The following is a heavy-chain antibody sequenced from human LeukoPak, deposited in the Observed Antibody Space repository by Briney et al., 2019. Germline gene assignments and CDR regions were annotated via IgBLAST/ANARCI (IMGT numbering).Heavy chain of an antibody. J-gene: IGHJ4*02. D-gene: IGHD1-26*01. CDR2: IWYDGSNK. Sequence: GGSLRLPCAASGFTFSSYGMHWVRQAPGKGLEWVAVIWYDGSNKYYADSVKGRFTISRDNSKNTLYLQMNSLRAEDAAVYYCAKEEVGWGQGTLVTVSS. CDR3: AKEEVG. V-gene: IGHV3-33*06. CDR1: GFTFSSYG.